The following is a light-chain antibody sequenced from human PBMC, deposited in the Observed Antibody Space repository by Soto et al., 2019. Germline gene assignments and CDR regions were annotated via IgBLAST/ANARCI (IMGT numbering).Light chain of an antibody. CDR3: QQSFSSPYT. CDR2: AAS. J-gene: IGKJ2*01. Sequence: IQMTQSPSSLSASVGDRFTITCRASQSISGYLNWFQQKPGKAPKLLIYAASNLQSGVPSRFSGSGSGTDFTLTISSLQPEDSGTYYCQQSFSSPYTFGQGTKLEIK. V-gene: IGKV1-39*01. CDR1: QSISGY.